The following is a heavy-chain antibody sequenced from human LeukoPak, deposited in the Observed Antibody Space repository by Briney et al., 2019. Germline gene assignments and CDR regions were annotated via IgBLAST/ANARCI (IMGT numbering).Heavy chain of an antibody. Sequence: ASVKVSCKASGYTFTGYYMHWVRQAPGQGLEWMGWINPSSGGTNYAQKFQGRVTMTRDTSISTAYMELSRLRSDDTAVYYCARGKWFGELSGYYYYMDVWGKGTTVTISS. CDR2: INPSSGGT. CDR1: GYTFTGYY. D-gene: IGHD3-10*01. CDR3: ARGKWFGELSGYYYYMDV. J-gene: IGHJ6*03. V-gene: IGHV1-2*02.